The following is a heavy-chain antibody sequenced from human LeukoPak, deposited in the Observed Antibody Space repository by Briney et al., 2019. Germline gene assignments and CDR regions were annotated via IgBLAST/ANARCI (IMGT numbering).Heavy chain of an antibody. CDR3: ARANFLYCSSTTCLFDY. Sequence: ASVKLSCKASGYTFTDYYMHWVRQAPGQGFEWMGWINPNDGDTNYAQKFQGRVTMTRDTSISTAHMEVSRLGSDDTAVYYCARANFLYCSSTTCLFDYWGQGTLVTVSS. CDR2: INPNDGDT. D-gene: IGHD2-2*01. CDR1: GYTFTDYY. V-gene: IGHV1-2*02. J-gene: IGHJ4*02.